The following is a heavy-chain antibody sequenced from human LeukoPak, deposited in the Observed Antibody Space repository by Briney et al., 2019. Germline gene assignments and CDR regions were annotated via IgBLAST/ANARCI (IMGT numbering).Heavy chain of an antibody. CDR2: IYSGGST. Sequence: PGGSLRLSCAASGFTVSSNYMSWVRQAPGKGLEWVSDIYSGGSTYYADSVKGRFTISRDNSKNTLYLQMNSLRAEDTAVYYCASPGIAVAGPQANYYYYGMDVWGQGTTVTVSS. CDR3: ASPGIAVAGPQANYYYYGMDV. J-gene: IGHJ6*02. D-gene: IGHD6-19*01. V-gene: IGHV3-66*01. CDR1: GFTVSSNY.